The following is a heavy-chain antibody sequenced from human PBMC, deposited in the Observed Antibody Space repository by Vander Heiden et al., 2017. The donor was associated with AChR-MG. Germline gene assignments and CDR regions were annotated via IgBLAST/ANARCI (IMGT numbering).Heavy chain of an antibody. J-gene: IGHJ4*02. CDR2: IKADGRET. CDR3: SRSLND. V-gene: IGHV3-7*01. CDR1: SFSVKDNR. Sequence: VYLVESGGDLVQRGGSLRLSCTDPSFSVKDNRMDRVRQAPGKGLEWVANIKADGRETCYVDSVKDRFTISRDNAKNSLYLQMNSLRAEDTGIYYCSRSLNDWGQGTLVTVSS. D-gene: IGHD2-8*01.